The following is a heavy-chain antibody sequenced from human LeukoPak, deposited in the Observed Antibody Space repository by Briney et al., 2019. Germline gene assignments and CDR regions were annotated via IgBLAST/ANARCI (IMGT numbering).Heavy chain of an antibody. D-gene: IGHD3-22*01. CDR2: ISGSGGST. Sequence: GGSLRLSXAASGFTFRSYAMSWVRQAPGKGLEWVSAISGSGGSTYYADSVKGRFTISRDNSKNTLYLQMNSLRAEDTAVYYCAKVQHDSNGSNWFDPWGQGTLVTVSS. CDR1: GFTFRSYA. J-gene: IGHJ5*02. V-gene: IGHV3-23*01. CDR3: AKVQHDSNGSNWFDP.